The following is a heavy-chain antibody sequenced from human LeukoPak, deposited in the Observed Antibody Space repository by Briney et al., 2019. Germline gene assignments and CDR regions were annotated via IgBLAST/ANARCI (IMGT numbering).Heavy chain of an antibody. V-gene: IGHV3-53*01. Sequence: PGGSLRLSCAASGFTVSSNYMSWVRQAPGKGLEWVSVIYSGGSTYYADSVKGRFTISRDNSKNTLYLQMSSLRAEDTAVYYCARDGSWSTFAYWGQGTLVTVSS. CDR2: IYSGGST. CDR3: ARDGSWSTFAY. J-gene: IGHJ4*02. CDR1: GFTVSSNY. D-gene: IGHD6-13*01.